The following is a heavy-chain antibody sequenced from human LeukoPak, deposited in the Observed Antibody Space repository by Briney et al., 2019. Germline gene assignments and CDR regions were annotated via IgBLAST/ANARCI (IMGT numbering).Heavy chain of an antibody. CDR2: IIPSGGST. V-gene: IGHV1-46*01. CDR3: ARSFRPFNSATWFLSFDS. CDR1: GYTFTSYY. Sequence: ASVKVSCKASGYTFTSYYMHWVRQAPGQGLEWMGIIIPSGGSTSYAQKFQGRVTMTRDMSTSTVYMELSSLRSEDTAVYYCARSFRPFNSATWFLSFDSWGPGTLVTVSS. D-gene: IGHD3-10*01. J-gene: IGHJ4*02.